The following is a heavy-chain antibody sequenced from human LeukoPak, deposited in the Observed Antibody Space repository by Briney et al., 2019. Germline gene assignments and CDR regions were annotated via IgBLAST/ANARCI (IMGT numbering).Heavy chain of an antibody. V-gene: IGHV4-59*01. J-gene: IGHJ4*02. CDR2: TYFRGTT. D-gene: IGHD3-22*01. Sequence: PSETLSLTCNVSGGPISDFYWSWIRQPPGKGPEWIGYTYFRGTTNYNPSFKSRVTISVDTSKNQFSLRLSSVTAADTAVYYCARDRFYDNSGFRRLDFRGQGVLVTVSS. CDR1: GGPISDFY. CDR3: ARDRFYDNSGFRRLDF.